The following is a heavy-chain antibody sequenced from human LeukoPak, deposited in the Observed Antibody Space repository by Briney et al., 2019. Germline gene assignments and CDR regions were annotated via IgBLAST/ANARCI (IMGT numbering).Heavy chain of an antibody. CDR3: ARRAGAYSHPYDY. Sequence: GGSLRLSCAASGFTFSIHAMSWVRQAPGKGLEWVANMKQDGSEINYVDSVKGRFTISRDNSKNTLYLQMNSLRAEDTAVYYCARRAGAYSHPYDYWGQGTLVTVSS. CDR1: GFTFSIHA. V-gene: IGHV3-7*03. CDR2: MKQDGSEI. D-gene: IGHD4/OR15-4a*01. J-gene: IGHJ4*02.